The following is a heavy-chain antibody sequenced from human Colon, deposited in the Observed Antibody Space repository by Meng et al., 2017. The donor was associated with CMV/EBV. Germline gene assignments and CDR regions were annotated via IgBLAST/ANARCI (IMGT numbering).Heavy chain of an antibody. V-gene: IGHV2-5*02. CDR1: GFSLISFEMG. CDR3: AHMGDYYYYFQD. CDR2: IYWDGNK. D-gene: IGHD3-16*01. J-gene: IGHJ4*02. Sequence: VSGFSLISFEMGVGWIRQPPGKALEWLALIYWDGNKHYRPSLKSRLTITKDTSKNQVVLTMTNVDPVDTATYYCAHMGDYYYYFQDWGQGTLVTVSS.